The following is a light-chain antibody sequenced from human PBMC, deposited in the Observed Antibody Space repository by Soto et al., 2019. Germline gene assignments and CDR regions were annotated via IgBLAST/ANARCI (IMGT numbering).Light chain of an antibody. Sequence: DIQMTQSPSSLSASIGDRVTITCRASQSVSNYLSWYQQRPGKAPKLLMFAASTLRSGVPPRFSGSGSGTDFTLTISSLQPEDFATYYCQQTYNTLSTCGQGTRVEI. J-gene: IGKJ5*01. CDR3: QQTYNTLST. CDR1: QSVSNY. CDR2: AAS. V-gene: IGKV1-39*01.